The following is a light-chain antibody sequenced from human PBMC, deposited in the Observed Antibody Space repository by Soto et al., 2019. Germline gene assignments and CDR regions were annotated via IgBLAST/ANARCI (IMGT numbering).Light chain of an antibody. Sequence: QSVLTQPASASGSPGQSITISCTGTSRDIGAYNYVSWYQQHPGKAPKLIIYEVKIRPSGISNRFSGSKSGNTASLTISGLQAEDEANYFCTSYTSSSTLFFGGGTQLTVL. CDR1: SRDIGAYNY. V-gene: IGLV2-14*01. CDR2: EVK. J-gene: IGLJ2*01. CDR3: TSYTSSSTLF.